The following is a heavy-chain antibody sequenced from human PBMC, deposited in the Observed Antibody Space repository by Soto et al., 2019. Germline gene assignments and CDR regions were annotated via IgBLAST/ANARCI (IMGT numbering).Heavy chain of an antibody. Sequence: EVQLVESGGGLVQPGGSLRLSCAASGITFSNYWMHWVRQAPGKGLVWVSRTNSGGSSTTYADSVKGRFTISRDNAKNTLYLQMNSLRAEDTAVYYCARDSSWTGYSAQFDYWGQGALVTVSS. J-gene: IGHJ4*02. D-gene: IGHD3-9*01. CDR1: GITFSNYW. CDR2: TNSGGSST. CDR3: ARDSSWTGYSAQFDY. V-gene: IGHV3-74*01.